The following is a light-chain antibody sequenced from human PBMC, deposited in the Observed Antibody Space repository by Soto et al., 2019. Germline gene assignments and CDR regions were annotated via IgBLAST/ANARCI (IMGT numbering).Light chain of an antibody. V-gene: IGLV2-8*01. CDR2: DVN. J-gene: IGLJ1*01. Sequence: QSALTQPPSASGAPGQSVTISCTGTSSNVGGYNYVSWYQQYPGKVPKLMVYDVNKRPSGVPDRFSGSKSGNTAALTVSGLQADDEADYYCTSYAGGNIVFGTGTKLTVL. CDR3: TSYAGGNIV. CDR1: SSNVGGYNY.